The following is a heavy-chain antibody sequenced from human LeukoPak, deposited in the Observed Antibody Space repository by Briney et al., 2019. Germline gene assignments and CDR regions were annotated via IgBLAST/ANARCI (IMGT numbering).Heavy chain of an antibody. CDR1: GFIFSSYV. D-gene: IGHD6-19*01. V-gene: IGHV3-23*01. Sequence: GGSLRLSCAASGFIFSSYVMSWVRQAPGKGLEWVSTISGSGGSTYYADSVKGRFTISRDNSKNTLYLQMNSLRAEDTAVYYCAKAHLKAAAIAVAGRPFDYWGQGTLVTVSS. CDR3: AKAHLKAAAIAVAGRPFDY. CDR2: ISGSGGST. J-gene: IGHJ4*02.